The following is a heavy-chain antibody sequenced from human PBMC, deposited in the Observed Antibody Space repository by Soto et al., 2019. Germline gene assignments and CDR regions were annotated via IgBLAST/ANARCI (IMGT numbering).Heavy chain of an antibody. Sequence: GESLKISCKGSGYSFTTYWIGWVRQMPGKGLEWMGIIFPGDSDIRYSPSFQGQVTMSADRSISTAYLQWSSLKASDTAMYYCARRGYGGNEGYFDHWGQGTLVTVSS. CDR2: IFPGDSDI. CDR3: ARRGYGGNEGYFDH. V-gene: IGHV5-51*01. CDR1: GYSFTTYW. D-gene: IGHD2-15*01. J-gene: IGHJ4*02.